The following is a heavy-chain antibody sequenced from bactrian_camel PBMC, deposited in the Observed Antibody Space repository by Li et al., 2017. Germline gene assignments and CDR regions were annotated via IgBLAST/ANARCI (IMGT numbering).Heavy chain of an antibody. CDR2: INAAGGGTT. Sequence: DVQLVESGGGSVQPGGSLRLSCLASGFDFSIHYMTWIRQAPGKGFKWVSTINAAGGGTTYYADSVEGRFTISRDNAKNTVYLEMNSLQPEDSAVYYCVRGNWAGGGDYTYWGQGTQVTVS. J-gene: IGHJ4*01. CDR1: GFDFSIHY. V-gene: IGHV3S40*01. D-gene: IGHD2*01. CDR3: VRGNWAGGGDYTY.